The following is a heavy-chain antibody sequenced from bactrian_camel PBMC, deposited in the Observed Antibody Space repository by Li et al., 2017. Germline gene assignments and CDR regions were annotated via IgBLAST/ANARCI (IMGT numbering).Heavy chain of an antibody. CDR1: GFTFSEDT. J-gene: IGHJ7*01. Sequence: HVQLVESGGGLVQPGGSLILSCVASGFTFSEDTMNWVRQVPGNGPEWVSTIRLDASDGSTYYADSVKGRFTISKDNAKNALYLQMNSLKAEDTAVYYCAADRGGSRLGEYYYGLDYWGRGTQVTVS. D-gene: IGHD2*01. CDR2: IRLDASDGST. V-gene: IGHV3S6*01.